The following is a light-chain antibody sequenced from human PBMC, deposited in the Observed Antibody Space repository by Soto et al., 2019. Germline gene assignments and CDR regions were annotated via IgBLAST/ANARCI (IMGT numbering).Light chain of an antibody. CDR3: QQSYSTPLT. V-gene: IGKV1-39*01. J-gene: IGKJ4*01. Sequence: DIQMTQSPSSLSASVGDSVIITCRASQAIRSYLNWYQGKPGKAPKLLIYGASSLQSGAPSRFSGSGAGTDFTLTISSQQPEDVATYYCQQSYSTPLTFGGGTKVEIK. CDR2: GAS. CDR1: QAIRSY.